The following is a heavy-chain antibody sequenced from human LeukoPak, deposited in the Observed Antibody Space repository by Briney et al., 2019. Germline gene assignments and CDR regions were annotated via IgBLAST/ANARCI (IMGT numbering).Heavy chain of an antibody. D-gene: IGHD3-10*01. CDR3: AKVGPSLVRGLIRGGARYYYNYMDV. V-gene: IGHV3-9*01. Sequence: GGSLRLSCAASGFTFDDYAMHWVRQAPGKGLEWVSGISWNSGSIGYADFVKGRFAISRDTSKNTLYLQMNSLRAEDTAVYYCAKVGPSLVRGLIRGGARYYYNYMDVWGKGTTVTISS. CDR1: GFTFDDYA. CDR2: ISWNSGSI. J-gene: IGHJ6*03.